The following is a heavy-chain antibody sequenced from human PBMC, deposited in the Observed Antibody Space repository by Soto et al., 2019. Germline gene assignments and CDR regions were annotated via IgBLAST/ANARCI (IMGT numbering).Heavy chain of an antibody. CDR3: ARDPQQLGSGMDV. Sequence: PSETLSLTCTVSGGSISSGGYYWSWIRQHPGKGLEWIGYIYYSGSTYYNPSLKSRVTISVDTSKNQFSLKLSSVTAADTAVYYCARDPQQLGSGMDVWGQGTTVTVSS. V-gene: IGHV4-31*03. CDR1: GGSISSGGYY. D-gene: IGHD6-13*01. J-gene: IGHJ6*02. CDR2: IYYSGST.